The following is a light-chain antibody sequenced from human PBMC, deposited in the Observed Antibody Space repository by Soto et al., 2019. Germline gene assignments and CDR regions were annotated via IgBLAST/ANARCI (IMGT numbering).Light chain of an antibody. V-gene: IGKV3-20*01. CDR3: QQYGSSGT. CDR2: GAS. CDR1: QSVRSY. J-gene: IGKJ1*01. Sequence: EIVLTQSPATLSLSPGERSTLSCRASQSVRSYLAWYKQKPGQAPRLLIYGASNRATGIPDRLSGSGSGTEFTLTISRMEPEDFAVYYCQQYGSSGTFGHGTKVDIK.